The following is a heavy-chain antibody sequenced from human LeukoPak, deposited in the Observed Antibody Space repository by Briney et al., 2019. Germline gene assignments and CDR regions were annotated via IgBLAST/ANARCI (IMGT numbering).Heavy chain of an antibody. CDR3: ARVRITMVRGVIGWFDP. CDR1: GYTFTCYG. J-gene: IGHJ5*02. CDR2: ISAYNGNT. V-gene: IGHV1-18*04. D-gene: IGHD3-10*01. Sequence: ASVKVSCKASGYTFTCYGISWVRQAPGQGLEWMGWISAYNGNTNYAQKLQGRVTMTTDTSTSTAYMELRSLRSDDTAVYYCARVRITMVRGVIGWFDPWGQGTLVTVSS.